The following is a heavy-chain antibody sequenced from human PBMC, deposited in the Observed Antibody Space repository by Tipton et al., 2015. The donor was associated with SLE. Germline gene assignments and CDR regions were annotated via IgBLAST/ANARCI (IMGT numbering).Heavy chain of an antibody. CDR2: IDQDGSEE. CDR1: SFTFSTYW. CDR3: VKDRQTGLFGS. V-gene: IGHV3-7*04. D-gene: IGHD2-21*01. J-gene: IGHJ5*02. Sequence: SLRLSCAASSFTFSTYWMSWVRQAPGKGLEWVANIDQDGSEENYVDFVKGRFTISRDDAKNTLYLQMNSLRDEDTGLYYCVKDRQTGLFGSWGQGTQVIVSS.